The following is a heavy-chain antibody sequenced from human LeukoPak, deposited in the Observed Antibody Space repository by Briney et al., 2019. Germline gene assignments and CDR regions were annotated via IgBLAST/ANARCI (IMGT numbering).Heavy chain of an antibody. J-gene: IGHJ4*02. V-gene: IGHV3-74*01. D-gene: IGHD2-2*01. Sequence: PGGSLRLSCPASGFTFSDYWMHWVRQAPGKGLVWVSRIKTDGRDTNYADSVKGRFTISRDNAKNTLYLQMDGLRADDTAVYYCARGASARQGFWGQGTLVTVSS. CDR2: IKTDGRDT. CDR3: ARGASARQGF. CDR1: GFTFSDYW.